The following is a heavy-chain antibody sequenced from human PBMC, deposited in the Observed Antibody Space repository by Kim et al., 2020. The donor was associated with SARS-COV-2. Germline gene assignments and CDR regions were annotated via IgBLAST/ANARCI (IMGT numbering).Heavy chain of an antibody. J-gene: IGHJ5*01. D-gene: IGHD5-18*01. CDR1: GYTFTSYA. V-gene: IGHV7-4-1*02. Sequence: ASVKVSCKASGYTFTSYAMNWVRQAPGQGLEWMGWINTNTGNPTYAQGFTGRFVFSWDTSVSTAYMQISSLKAVDTAVYYCARCRYSYGADCFDSWGQGTLVTVSS. CDR2: INTNTGNP. CDR3: ARCRYSYGADCFDS.